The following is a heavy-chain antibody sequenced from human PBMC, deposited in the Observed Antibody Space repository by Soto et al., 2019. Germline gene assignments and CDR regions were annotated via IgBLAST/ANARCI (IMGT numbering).Heavy chain of an antibody. CDR2: VYYSGTT. V-gene: IGHV4-61*01. D-gene: IGHD4-17*01. CDR1: GGSVSNKTYY. Sequence: AETLSLTCSVSGGSVSNKTYYWSWIRQPPGKRLEWIGYVYYSGTTNYNPSLKGRVTISVDLSKNQFSLRLSSVTTADTALYYCARTTAVPNTLRSRYFFDYWGQGTLVTVSS. CDR3: ARTTAVPNTLRSRYFFDY. J-gene: IGHJ4*02.